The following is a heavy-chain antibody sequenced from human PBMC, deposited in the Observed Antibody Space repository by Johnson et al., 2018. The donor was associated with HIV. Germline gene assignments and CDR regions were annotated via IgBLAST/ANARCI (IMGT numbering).Heavy chain of an antibody. D-gene: IGHD4-17*01. V-gene: IGHV3-66*03. CDR1: GFTVSSNY. CDR2: IYSGGST. Sequence: EVQLVESGGGLIQPGGSLRLSCAASGFTVSSNYMSWVRQAPGKGLEWVSVIYSGGSTYYADSVKGRFTIPRDNSNNTLYLQMNSLRAEDTAVYYCANLLTTVTSRWRSALDIWGQGTMVIVSS. J-gene: IGHJ3*02. CDR3: ANLLTTVTSRWRSALDI.